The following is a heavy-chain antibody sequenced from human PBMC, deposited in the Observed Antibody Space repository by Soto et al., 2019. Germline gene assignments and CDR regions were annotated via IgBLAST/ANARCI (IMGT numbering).Heavy chain of an antibody. Sequence: QVQLVQSGAEVKKPGASVKVSCKASGYTFTSYGISWVRQAPGQGLEWMGWISAYNGNTNYAQKLQGRVTMTTDTSTSTAYMELRSLRSDDTAVYYCARDIPGFQRHLCMTTVGFDYWGQGTLVTVSS. CDR3: ARDIPGFQRHLCMTTVGFDY. J-gene: IGHJ4*02. V-gene: IGHV1-18*01. CDR2: ISAYNGNT. CDR1: GYTFTSYG. D-gene: IGHD4-17*01.